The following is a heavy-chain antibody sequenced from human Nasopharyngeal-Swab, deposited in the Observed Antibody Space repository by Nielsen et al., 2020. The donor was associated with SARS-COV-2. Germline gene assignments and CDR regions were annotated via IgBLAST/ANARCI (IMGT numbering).Heavy chain of an antibody. CDR2: IDEHGSTI. CDR1: GYTFSSYW. V-gene: IGHV3-74*01. J-gene: IGHJ4*02. D-gene: IGHD3-16*01. CDR3: GRDLGGRFSI. Sequence: GESLKISCVASGYTFSSYWMHWVRQVPGKGLVWVSRIDEHGSTINHADSVEGRFTISRDNAKNTLFLQMNSLRAEDTAVYYCGRDLGGRFSIWGQGTLVTVSS.